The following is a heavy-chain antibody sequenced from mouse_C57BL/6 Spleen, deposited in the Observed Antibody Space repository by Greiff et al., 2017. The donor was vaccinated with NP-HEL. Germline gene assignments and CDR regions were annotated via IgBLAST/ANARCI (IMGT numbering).Heavy chain of an antibody. CDR1: GYTFTSYW. V-gene: IGHV1-52*01. J-gene: IGHJ1*03. Sequence: QVQLQQPGAELVRPGSSVKLSCKASGYTFTSYWMHWVKQRPIQGLEWIGNIDPSDSETHYNQKFKDKATLTVDKSSSTAYMQLSSLTSEDSAVYYCARDYGSSGWYFDVWGTGTTVTVSS. CDR2: IDPSDSET. D-gene: IGHD1-1*01. CDR3: ARDYGSSGWYFDV.